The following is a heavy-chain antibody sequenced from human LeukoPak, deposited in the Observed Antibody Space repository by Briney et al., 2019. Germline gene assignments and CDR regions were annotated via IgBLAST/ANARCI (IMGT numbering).Heavy chain of an antibody. Sequence: PSETLSLTCTVSGGSISSGDYYWSWIRQTPGRGLEWIGYIYYSGSTYYNPSLKSRVTISVDTSKKQFSLKLSSVTAADTAVYYCARERHTGDYYWGQGTLVTVSS. CDR3: ARERHTGDYY. CDR1: GGSISSGDYY. D-gene: IGHD3-10*01. CDR2: IYYSGST. V-gene: IGHV4-30-4*01. J-gene: IGHJ4*02.